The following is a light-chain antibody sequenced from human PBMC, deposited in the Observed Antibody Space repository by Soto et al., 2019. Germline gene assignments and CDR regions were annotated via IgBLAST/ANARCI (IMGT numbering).Light chain of an antibody. CDR2: DAS. J-gene: IGKJ3*01. CDR3: QQRSNWPGT. CDR1: QSVSSF. Sequence: EIVLTQSPATLSLSPGERVTLSCRASQSVSSFLAWYQHKPGQAPRLLIYDASNRATGVPARISGSGSGTDFTLTISSLEPEDLAVYYCQQRSNWPGTFGPGTKVDIK. V-gene: IGKV3-11*01.